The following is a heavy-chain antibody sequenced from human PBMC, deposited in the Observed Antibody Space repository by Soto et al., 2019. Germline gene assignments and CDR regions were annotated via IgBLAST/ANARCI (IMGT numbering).Heavy chain of an antibody. CDR2: IIPIFGTA. J-gene: IGHJ4*02. Sequence: QVQLVQSGAEVKKPGSSVKVSCKASGGTFSSYAISWVRQAPGQGLEWMGGIIPIFGTANYAQKFQGRVTTTADESTSTAYMELSSLRSEDTAVYYCAVPRTYYYDSSGYYPFDYWGQGTLVTVSS. CDR3: AVPRTYYYDSSGYYPFDY. D-gene: IGHD3-22*01. V-gene: IGHV1-69*01. CDR1: GGTFSSYA.